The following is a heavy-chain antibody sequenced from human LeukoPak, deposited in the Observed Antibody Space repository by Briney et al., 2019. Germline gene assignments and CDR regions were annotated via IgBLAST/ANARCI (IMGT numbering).Heavy chain of an antibody. V-gene: IGHV3-30*02. CDR3: AKERAYYYGSGSSPFDY. J-gene: IGHJ4*02. CDR1: GFTFSSYG. D-gene: IGHD3-10*01. Sequence: GGSLRLSCAASGFTFSSYGMHWVRQAPGKGLEWVAFIRYDGSNKYYADSVKGRFTISRDNSKNTLYLQMNSLRAEDTAVYYCAKERAYYYGSGSSPFDYWGQGTLVTVSS. CDR2: IRYDGSNK.